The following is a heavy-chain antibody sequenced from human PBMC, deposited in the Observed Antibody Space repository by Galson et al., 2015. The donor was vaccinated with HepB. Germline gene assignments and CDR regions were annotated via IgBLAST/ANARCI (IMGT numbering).Heavy chain of an antibody. CDR2: ISSGSSTR. V-gene: IGHV3-48*01. Sequence: SLRLSCAASGFSFSSYSMNWVRQAPGKGLEWVSYISSGSSTRYYADSVKGRFTISRDNAKNALDLQMNSLRAEDTAVYYCVRALGGSYFYGMDVWGQGTTVIVSS. CDR3: VRALGGSYFYGMDV. CDR1: GFSFSSYS. J-gene: IGHJ6*02.